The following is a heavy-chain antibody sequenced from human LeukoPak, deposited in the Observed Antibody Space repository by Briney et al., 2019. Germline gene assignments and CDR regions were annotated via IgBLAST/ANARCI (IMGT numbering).Heavy chain of an antibody. CDR3: ARLRGGVETAMAQPFDY. CDR2: ISSSSSYI. CDR1: GFTFSSYS. V-gene: IGHV3-21*01. Sequence: KPGGSLRLSCAASGFTFSSYSMNWVRQAPGKGLEWVSSISSSSSYIYYADSVKGRFTISRDNAKNSLYLQMNSLRAEDTAVYYCARLRGGVETAMAQPFDYWGRGTLVTVSS. D-gene: IGHD5-18*01. J-gene: IGHJ4*02.